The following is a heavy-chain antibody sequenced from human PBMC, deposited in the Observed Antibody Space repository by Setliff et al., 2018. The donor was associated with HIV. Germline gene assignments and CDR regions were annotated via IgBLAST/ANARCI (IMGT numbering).Heavy chain of an antibody. V-gene: IGHV3-7*01. J-gene: IGHJ4*02. CDR3: ARDSFYSSDY. Sequence: GGSLRLSCAASGFTFSSYSMNWVRQAPGKGLEWVANIKQDGSEKYYVDSVKGRFTISRDNAKNSLYLQMNSLRAEDTAVYYCARDSFYSSDYWGQGTLVTVSS. CDR2: IKQDGSEK. CDR1: GFTFSSYS. D-gene: IGHD3-22*01.